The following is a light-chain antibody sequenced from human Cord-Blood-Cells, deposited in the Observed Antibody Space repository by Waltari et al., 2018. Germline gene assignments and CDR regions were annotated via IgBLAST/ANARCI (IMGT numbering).Light chain of an antibody. CDR3: QQYDNLPPYS. CDR2: DAS. V-gene: IGKV1-33*01. Sequence: DIQMTQSPSSLSASVGDRVTITCQAGQDISNYLNWYQQKPGKAPKLLIYDASKLETGVPSRFSGSGSGTDFTFTISSLQPEDIATYYCQQYDNLPPYSFGQWTKLEIK. CDR1: QDISNY. J-gene: IGKJ2*03.